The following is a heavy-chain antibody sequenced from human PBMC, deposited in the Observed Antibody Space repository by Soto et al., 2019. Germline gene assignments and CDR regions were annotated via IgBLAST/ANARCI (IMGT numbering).Heavy chain of an antibody. D-gene: IGHD3-3*01. CDR1: GFTFSSYA. Sequence: GGSLRLSCAASGFTFSSYAMSWVRQAPGKGLEWVSAISGSGGSTYYADSVKGRFTISRDNSKNTLYLQMNSLRAADTAVYYCARISPAYYNFWSGYQKDAFDIWGQGTMVTVS. J-gene: IGHJ3*02. CDR3: ARISPAYYNFWSGYQKDAFDI. V-gene: IGHV3-23*01. CDR2: ISGSGGST.